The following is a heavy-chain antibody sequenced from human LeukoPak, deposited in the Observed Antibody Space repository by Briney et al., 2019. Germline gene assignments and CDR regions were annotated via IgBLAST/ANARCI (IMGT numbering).Heavy chain of an antibody. CDR1: GGSISSYY. CDR3: ARQAYCNSDSCIPLDY. D-gene: IGHD2-2*01. CDR2: IYYSGIT. J-gene: IGHJ4*02. Sequence: SETLSLTCTVSGGSISSYYWSWIRQSPGKGLEWIGYIYYSGITYYNPSLTSRVTISVDTSKNQFSLKLSSVTAADTAVYYCARQAYCNSDSCIPLDYWGPGTLVTVSS. V-gene: IGHV4-59*08.